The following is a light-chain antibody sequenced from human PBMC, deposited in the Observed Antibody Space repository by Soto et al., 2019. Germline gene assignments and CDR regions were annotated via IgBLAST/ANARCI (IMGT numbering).Light chain of an antibody. CDR3: QEYNTYSYT. Sequence: DIQMTQSPSTLSASVGDRVTITCRASQSISNWLAWYQQKPGKAPKLLIYKASSLESGVPSRFSGSGSGTEFTLTNSSLQPDDFATYYGQEYNTYSYTVGQGTKLEIK. J-gene: IGKJ2*01. CDR1: QSISNW. V-gene: IGKV1-5*03. CDR2: KAS.